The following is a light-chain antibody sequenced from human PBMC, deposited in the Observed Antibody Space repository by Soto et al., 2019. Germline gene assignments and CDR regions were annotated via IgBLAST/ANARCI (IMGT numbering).Light chain of an antibody. J-gene: IGKJ1*01. CDR1: QSVSSY. V-gene: IGKV3-11*01. CDR2: DAS. CDR3: QQRSNWPPSWT. Sequence: EIVLTQSPATLSLSPGERATLSCRASQSVSSYLAWYQQKPGQAPRLLIYDASNRATGIPARFSRSGSGTDFPLTISSLEPEDFAVYYCQQRSNWPPSWTVGQGPKVDIK.